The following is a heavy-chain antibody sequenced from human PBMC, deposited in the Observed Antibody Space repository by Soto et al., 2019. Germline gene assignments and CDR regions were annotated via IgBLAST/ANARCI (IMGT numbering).Heavy chain of an antibody. J-gene: IGHJ4*02. D-gene: IGHD5-18*01. CDR3: ARATEKDTAMAHFDY. CDR2: INHSGST. V-gene: IGHV4-34*01. CDR1: GGSFSGYY. Sequence: QVQLQQWGAGLLKPSETLSLTCAVHGGSFSGYYWSWIRQPPGKGLEWIGEINHSGSTNYNPSLKSRVTISVDTSKNQFSLKLSSVTAADTAVYYCARATEKDTAMAHFDYWGQGTLVTVSS.